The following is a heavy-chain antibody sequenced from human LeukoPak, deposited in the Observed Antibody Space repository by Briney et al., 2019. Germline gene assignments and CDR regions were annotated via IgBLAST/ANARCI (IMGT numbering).Heavy chain of an antibody. Sequence: ASVKVSCKASGYTFTGYYMHWVRQAPGQGLEWMGIINPSGGSTSYAQKFQGRVTMTRDMSTSTVYMELSSLRSEDTAVYYCARDGEYVDTAMVTFDYWGQGTLVTVSS. V-gene: IGHV1-46*01. D-gene: IGHD5-18*01. CDR3: ARDGEYVDTAMVTFDY. CDR2: INPSGGST. CDR1: GYTFTGYY. J-gene: IGHJ4*02.